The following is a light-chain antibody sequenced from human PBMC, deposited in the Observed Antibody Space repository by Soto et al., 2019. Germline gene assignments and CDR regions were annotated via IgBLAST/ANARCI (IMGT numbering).Light chain of an antibody. Sequence: EVVMTQSPLSLPVTLGQPASISCRSSQSLASIDGNTYLTWFHQRPAQSPRGVIYYVSNRDSGVPDRLSGSGSGTDFTLKISRVEAEDAGIYYCMQSTHWPPYTFGQGNKLEIK. CDR1: QSLASIDGNTY. V-gene: IGKV2-30*01. CDR2: YVS. J-gene: IGKJ2*01. CDR3: MQSTHWPPYT.